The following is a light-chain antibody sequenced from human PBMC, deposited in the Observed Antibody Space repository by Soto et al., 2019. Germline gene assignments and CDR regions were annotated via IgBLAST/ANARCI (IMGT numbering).Light chain of an antibody. J-gene: IGKJ1*01. Sequence: EIVLTQSPGTLSLSPRERATLSCRASQSVSNNYLAWYQHKPGQAPRLLIYGASTSAPGIPDRFRGSGSGTHFTLTISRLEPEDFVVYYCQQYAASPRTFGQGTQVEV. CDR2: GAS. CDR3: QQYAASPRT. CDR1: QSVSNNY. V-gene: IGKV3-20*01.